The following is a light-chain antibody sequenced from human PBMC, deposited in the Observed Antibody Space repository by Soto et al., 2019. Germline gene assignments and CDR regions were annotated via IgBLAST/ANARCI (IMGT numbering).Light chain of an antibody. CDR2: DVS. V-gene: IGLV2-14*01. Sequence: QSALTQPASVSGSPGQSITISCTGTSSDIGAYNYVSWYQQHPGKAPELMIYDVSNRPSGVSNRFSGSKSGNTAYLTISGIQAEDEADYYCSSYTSSSTLVFGGGTQLTVL. CDR3: SSYTSSSTLV. J-gene: IGLJ2*01. CDR1: SSDIGAYNY.